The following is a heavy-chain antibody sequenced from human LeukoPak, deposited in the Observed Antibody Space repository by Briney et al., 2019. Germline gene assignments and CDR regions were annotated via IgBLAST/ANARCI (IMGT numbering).Heavy chain of an antibody. CDR2: NSYSGST. CDR3: ARHRMYYYDSSGRGVADAFDI. D-gene: IGHD3-22*01. J-gene: IGHJ3*02. Sequence: SETLSLTCTASGGSISSSSYYWGWIRQPPGKGLEWIGSNSYSGSTYYNPSLKSRVTISVDTSKNQFSLKLSSVTAADTAVYSCARHRMYYYDSSGRGVADAFDIWGQGTMVTVSS. V-gene: IGHV4-39*01. CDR1: GGSISSSSYY.